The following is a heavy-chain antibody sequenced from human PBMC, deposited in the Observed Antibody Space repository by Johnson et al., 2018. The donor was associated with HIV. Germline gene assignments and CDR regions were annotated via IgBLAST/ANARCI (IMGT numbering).Heavy chain of an antibody. J-gene: IGHJ3*02. V-gene: IGHV3-13*01. Sequence: VQLVESGGGLVQPGGSLRLSCAASGFTFSTYDMHWVRQTTGKGLEWVSAIGAAGDTYYADSVKGRFTISRENAKNSLYLQMNTLRAEDTAVYYCAKNYGYRYIGDVFDIWGQGTMVTVSS. CDR3: AKNYGYRYIGDVFDI. CDR2: IGAAGDT. CDR1: GFTFSTYD. D-gene: IGHD3-16*02.